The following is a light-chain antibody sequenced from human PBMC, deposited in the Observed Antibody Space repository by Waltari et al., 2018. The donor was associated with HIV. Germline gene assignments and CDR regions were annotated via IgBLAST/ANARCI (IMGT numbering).Light chain of an antibody. CDR1: QTVSSSY. J-gene: IGKJ4*01. CDR3: QQYGSSPFT. Sequence: VFTHSPGTLSLSPGESPTLSCRASQTVSSSYLAWYQQKPGQAPRLLIYGASSRATGIPDRFSGSGSGTDFTLTISRLEPEDFAVYYCQQYGSSPFTFGGGTKVEIK. V-gene: IGKV3-20*01. CDR2: GAS.